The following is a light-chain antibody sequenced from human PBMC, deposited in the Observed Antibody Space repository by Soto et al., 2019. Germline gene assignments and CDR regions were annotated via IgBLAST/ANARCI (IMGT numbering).Light chain of an antibody. CDR2: GAS. Sequence: EIVLTQSPGTLSLSPGERATLSCRASQSDSSRYLAWYQQKPGQAPRLLIYGASTRATGIPDRFSGSGSGADFTLTINRLEPEDFAVYYCLQYGSSRTFGQGTKLEIK. J-gene: IGKJ2*01. V-gene: IGKV3-20*01. CDR1: QSDSSRY. CDR3: LQYGSSRT.